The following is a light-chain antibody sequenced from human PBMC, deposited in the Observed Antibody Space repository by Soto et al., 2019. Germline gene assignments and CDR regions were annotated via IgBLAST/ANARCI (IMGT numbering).Light chain of an antibody. Sequence: IVMTQSPATVSVPPGERATLSCRASQSVSSNLAWYQQKPGQAPRLLIYDASTRATGIPARFSGSGSETDFTLTINALEPEDFVVYYCQQRSVWPHTSGGGTKADIK. CDR2: DAS. V-gene: IGKV3-11*01. CDR1: QSVSSN. J-gene: IGKJ4*01. CDR3: QQRSVWPHT.